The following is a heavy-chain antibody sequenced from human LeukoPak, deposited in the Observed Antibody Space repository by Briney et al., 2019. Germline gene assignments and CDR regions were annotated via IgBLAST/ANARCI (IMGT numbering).Heavy chain of an antibody. Sequence: SETLSLTCTVSGGSISSHYWSWIRQPPGKGLEWIGYIYYSVSTNYNPSLKSRVTIPVDTSKNQFSLKLSSVTAADTAVYYCARDYYDSSGYYFGYYYYYYMDVWGKGTTVTVSS. V-gene: IGHV4-59*11. CDR3: ARDYYDSSGYYFGYYYYYYMDV. J-gene: IGHJ6*03. CDR2: IYYSVST. CDR1: GGSISSHY. D-gene: IGHD3-22*01.